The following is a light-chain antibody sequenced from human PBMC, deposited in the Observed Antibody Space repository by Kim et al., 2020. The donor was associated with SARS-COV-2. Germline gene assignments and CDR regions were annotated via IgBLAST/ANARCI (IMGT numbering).Light chain of an antibody. V-gene: IGLV2-14*04. CDR1: SSDVGVYNY. J-gene: IGLJ2*01. CDR3: SSYTSTTSRV. CDR2: DVS. Sequence: GQSITISCTGSSSDVGVYNYVSWYQQHPSKAPKLVIYDVSKRPSGVSDRFSGSRSGNSTSLTISGLQADDEADYYCSSYTSTTSRVFGGGTKLTVL.